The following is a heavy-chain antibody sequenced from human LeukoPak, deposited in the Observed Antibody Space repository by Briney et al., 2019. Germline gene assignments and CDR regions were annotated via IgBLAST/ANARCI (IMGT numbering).Heavy chain of an antibody. D-gene: IGHD5-18*01. V-gene: IGHV4-59*08. CDR2: IYYSGST. CDR3: ASSGYSYGYNWFDP. Sequence: SETLSLTCTVSGGSISSYYWSWIRQPPGKGLEWIGYIYYSGSTNYTPSLKSRVTISVATSKNQFSLKLSSVTAADTAVYYCASSGYSYGYNWFDPWGQGTLVTVSS. CDR1: GGSISSYY. J-gene: IGHJ5*02.